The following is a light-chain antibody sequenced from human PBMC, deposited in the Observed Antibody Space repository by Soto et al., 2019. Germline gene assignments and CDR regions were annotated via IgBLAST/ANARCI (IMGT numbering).Light chain of an antibody. J-gene: IGKJ1*01. CDR3: QQYNSYCT. CDR2: DDS. V-gene: IGKV1-5*01. CDR1: QSVSTG. Sequence: DIQMTQSPSTLSASVGDRITITCRASQSVSTGLAWYQQKPGKAPKVLIYDDSSLERGVPSRFSGSGSGTKFTLTISSRQPDDIATYYCQQYNSYCTFGQGTKVESK.